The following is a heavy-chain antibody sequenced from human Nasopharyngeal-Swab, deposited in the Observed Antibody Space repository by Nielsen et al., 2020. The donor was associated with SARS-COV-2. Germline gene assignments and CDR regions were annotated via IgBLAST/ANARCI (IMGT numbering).Heavy chain of an antibody. Sequence: IRQPTGKALEGLALIYWNDDKRYSPSLKSRLTITKDTSKNQVVLTMTNMDPVDTATYYCAHRGGYCSSTSCYTAFEFVVEYYFDYWGQGTLVTVSS. D-gene: IGHD2-2*02. CDR2: IYWNDDK. CDR3: AHRGGYCSSTSCYTAFEFVVEYYFDY. J-gene: IGHJ4*02. V-gene: IGHV2-5*01.